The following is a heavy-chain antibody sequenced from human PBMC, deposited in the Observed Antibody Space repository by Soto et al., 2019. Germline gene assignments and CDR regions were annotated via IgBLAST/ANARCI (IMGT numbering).Heavy chain of an antibody. J-gene: IGHJ4*02. D-gene: IGHD6-6*01. Sequence: KSSETLSLTCTVSGGSISSSSYYWGWIRQPPGKGLEWIGSIYYSGSTYYNPSLKSRVTISVDTSKNQFSLKLSSVTAADTAVYYCARGVEYSSSSTDFDYWGQGTLVTVS. V-gene: IGHV4-39*01. CDR1: GGSISSSSYY. CDR3: ARGVEYSSSSTDFDY. CDR2: IYYSGST.